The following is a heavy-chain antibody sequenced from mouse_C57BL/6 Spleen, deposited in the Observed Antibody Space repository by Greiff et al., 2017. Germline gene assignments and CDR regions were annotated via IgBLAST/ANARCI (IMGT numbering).Heavy chain of an antibody. J-gene: IGHJ2*01. CDR3: ARDRLTGTLGFYY. CDR2: ISYDGSN. D-gene: IGHD4-1*01. V-gene: IGHV3-6*01. Sequence: DVQLQESGPGLVKPSQSLSLTCSVTGYSITSGYYWNWIRQFPGNKLEWMGYISYDGSNNYNPSLKNRISITRDTSKNQFFLKLNSVTNEDTATYYCARDRLTGTLGFYYWGQGTTLTVSS. CDR1: GYSITSGYY.